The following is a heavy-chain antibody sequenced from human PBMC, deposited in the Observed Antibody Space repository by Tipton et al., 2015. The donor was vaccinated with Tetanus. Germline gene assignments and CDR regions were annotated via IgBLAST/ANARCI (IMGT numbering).Heavy chain of an antibody. Sequence: GLVKPSETLSLTCSVSGDSISSFYWSWIRQPAGKGLEWIGRIYTSGSTNYNPSLKSRVTMSVDTSKRQFSLKLNSVTAADTAVYYCARGGGSSWYYSDYWGQGILVTVSS. CDR3: ARGGGSSWYYSDY. J-gene: IGHJ4*02. CDR1: GDSISSFY. D-gene: IGHD6-13*01. V-gene: IGHV4-4*07. CDR2: IYTSGST.